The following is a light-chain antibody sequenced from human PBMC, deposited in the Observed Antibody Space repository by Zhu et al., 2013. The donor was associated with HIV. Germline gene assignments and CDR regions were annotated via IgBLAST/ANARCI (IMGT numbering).Light chain of an antibody. CDR2: GAS. J-gene: IGKJ3*01. CDR1: QSVSSN. Sequence: EIVMTQSPATLSVSPGERATLSCRASQSVSSNLAWYQHKPGQAPRLLIYGASTRASGFPPRFRGSGSGTDFTLSISSLQSEDFATYYCQQSYSTPFAFGPGTKVDIK. CDR3: QQSYSTPFA. V-gene: IGKV3-15*01.